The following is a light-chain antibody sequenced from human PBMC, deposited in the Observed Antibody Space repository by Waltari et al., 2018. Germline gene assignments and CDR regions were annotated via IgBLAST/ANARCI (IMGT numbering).Light chain of an antibody. CDR3: QHRTNWVPGMYT. J-gene: IGKJ2*01. CDR1: QRVSGS. V-gene: IGKV3-11*01. CDR2: DSS. Sequence: EIVLTQSPATLSLSPGESPTLSCRASQRVSGSLAWYQQKPGQPPRLLIYDSSNRATGIPARFSGSGSGTDFTLTISSLTPEDFAVYFCQHRTNWVPGMYTFGQGTKLEIK.